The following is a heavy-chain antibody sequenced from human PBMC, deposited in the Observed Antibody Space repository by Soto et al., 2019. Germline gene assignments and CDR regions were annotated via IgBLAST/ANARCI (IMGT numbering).Heavy chain of an antibody. Sequence: PGGSPRLSRATPWFPFRSYSIKWVLPAPGKGLEWVSYISSSSSTIYYADSVKGRFTISRDNAKNSLYLQMNSLRAEDTAVYYCARADYYDSSGYLVYWGQGTLVTVSS. CDR2: ISSSSSTI. V-gene: IGHV3-48*01. CDR1: WFPFRSYS. D-gene: IGHD3-22*01. CDR3: ARADYYDSSGYLVY. J-gene: IGHJ4*02.